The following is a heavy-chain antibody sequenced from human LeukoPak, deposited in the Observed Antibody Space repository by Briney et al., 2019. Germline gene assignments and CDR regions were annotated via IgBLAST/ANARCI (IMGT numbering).Heavy chain of an antibody. Sequence: GGSLRLSCAASGFTVSSNYMSWIRQAPGKGLEWVSLIYTGGTTYYADSVKGRFTISRYNSKNTVYLQMNSLRAGDTAVYYCARCRGDCPNDYWGQGTLVTVSS. CDR3: ARCRGDCPNDY. CDR2: IYTGGTT. D-gene: IGHD2-21*02. V-gene: IGHV3-53*01. CDR1: GFTVSSNY. J-gene: IGHJ4*02.